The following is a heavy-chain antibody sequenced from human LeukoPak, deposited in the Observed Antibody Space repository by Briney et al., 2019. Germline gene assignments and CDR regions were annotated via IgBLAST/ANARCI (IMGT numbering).Heavy chain of an antibody. Sequence: SETLSLTCTVSGGSISSYYWSWIRQPPGKGLEWIGYIYYSGSTNYNPSLKSRVTISVDTSKNQFSLKLSSVTAADTAVYYCARHRRDGYNFRVSGFDYWAREPWSPSPQ. D-gene: IGHD5-24*01. V-gene: IGHV4-59*08. CDR3: ARHRRDGYNFRVSGFDY. CDR2: IYYSGST. J-gene: IGHJ4*02. CDR1: GGSISSYY.